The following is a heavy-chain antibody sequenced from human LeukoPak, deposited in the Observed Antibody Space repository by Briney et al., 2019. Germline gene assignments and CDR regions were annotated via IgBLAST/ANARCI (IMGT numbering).Heavy chain of an antibody. CDR2: TSYDGSTK. Sequence: GRSLRLSCAASGFTFSSHGMHWVRQAPGKGLEWVAVTSYDGSTKYYADSAKGRFNISRDNSKNTLYLQMNSLRVDDTAVYYCAKDATLFGDQYFDYWGQGTLVIVSS. V-gene: IGHV3-30*18. D-gene: IGHD3-10*01. J-gene: IGHJ4*02. CDR1: GFTFSSHG. CDR3: AKDATLFGDQYFDY.